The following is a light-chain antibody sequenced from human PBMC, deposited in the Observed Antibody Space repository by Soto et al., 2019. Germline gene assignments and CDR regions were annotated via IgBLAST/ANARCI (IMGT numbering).Light chain of an antibody. CDR3: QQFGDSPPAFT. Sequence: RASQSVSSRYLTWYQQKPGQAPRLLIYGAYFRATGIPDRFSGRVSGTDFTLTISRLEPEDFAVYYCQQFGDSPPAFTFGQGTKLEI. J-gene: IGKJ2*01. CDR1: QSVSSRY. V-gene: IGKV3-20*01. CDR2: GAY.